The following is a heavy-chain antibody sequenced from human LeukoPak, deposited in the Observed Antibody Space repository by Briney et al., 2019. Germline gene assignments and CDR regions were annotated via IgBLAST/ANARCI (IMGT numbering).Heavy chain of an antibody. V-gene: IGHV3-53*01. CDR1: GFTFSSYW. J-gene: IGHJ2*01. CDR3: AREWIQLWPHWYFDL. D-gene: IGHD5-18*01. Sequence: PGGSLRLSCAASGFTFSSYWMHWVRQAPGKGLEWVSVIYSGGSTYYADSVKGRFTISRDNSKNTLYLQMNSLRAEDTAVYYCAREWIQLWPHWYFDLWGRGTLVTVSS. CDR2: IYSGGST.